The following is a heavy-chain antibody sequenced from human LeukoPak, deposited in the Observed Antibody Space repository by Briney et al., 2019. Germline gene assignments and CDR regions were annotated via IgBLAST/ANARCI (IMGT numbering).Heavy chain of an antibody. V-gene: IGHV3-53*01. D-gene: IGHD3-10*01. CDR1: GFTVSSNY. J-gene: IGHJ3*02. CDR3: ARDHNPGSKGDAFDI. Sequence: GGSLRLSCAASGFTVSSNYMSWVRQAPGKGLEWVSVIYSGGSTYYPDSVKGRFTISRDNSKNTLYLQMNSLRAEDTAVYYCARDHNPGSKGDAFDIWGQGTMVTVSS. CDR2: IYSGGST.